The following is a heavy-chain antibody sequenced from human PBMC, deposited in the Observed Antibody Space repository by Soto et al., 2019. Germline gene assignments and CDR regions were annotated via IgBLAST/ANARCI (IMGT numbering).Heavy chain of an antibody. CDR3: RGECRAGKTVSENDY. Sequence: GGSLRLSCAASGFTFSSYAMSWVRQAPGKGLEWVSAIRVNGGNKYYADSVKGRFTISRDNSKNKLYLQMNGLRAEDKAVYYCRGECRAGKTVSENDYWGQGTLVTVSS. D-gene: IGHD3-16*01. J-gene: IGHJ4*02. CDR2: IRVNGGNK. V-gene: IGHV3-23*01. CDR1: GFTFSSYA.